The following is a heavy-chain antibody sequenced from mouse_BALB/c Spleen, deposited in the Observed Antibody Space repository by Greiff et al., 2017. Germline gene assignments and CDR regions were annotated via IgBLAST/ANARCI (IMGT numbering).Heavy chain of an antibody. J-gene: IGHJ3*01. CDR1: GFTFNTYA. D-gene: IGHD2-4*01. CDR3: VRQYDYWFAY. V-gene: IGHV10-1*02. CDR2: IRSKSNNYAT. Sequence: EVKLMESGGGLVQPKGSLKLSCAASGFTFNTYAMNWVRQAPGKGLEWVARIRSKSNNYATYYADSVKDRFTISRDDSQSMLYLQMNNLKTEDTAMYYCVRQYDYWFAYWGQGTLVTVSA.